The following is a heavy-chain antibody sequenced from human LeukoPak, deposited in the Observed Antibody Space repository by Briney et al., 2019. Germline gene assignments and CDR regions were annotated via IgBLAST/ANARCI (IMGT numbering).Heavy chain of an antibody. V-gene: IGHV3-66*01. D-gene: IGHD3-10*01. Sequence: GGSLRLSCAASEFSVGSNYMTWVRQAPGKGLEWVSLIYSGGSTYYADSVKGRFTISRDNSKNTLYLQMNSLRAEDTAVYYCARGMGRNYGLDYWGQGTMVTVSS. J-gene: IGHJ4*02. CDR1: EFSVGSNY. CDR2: IYSGGST. CDR3: ARGMGRNYGLDY.